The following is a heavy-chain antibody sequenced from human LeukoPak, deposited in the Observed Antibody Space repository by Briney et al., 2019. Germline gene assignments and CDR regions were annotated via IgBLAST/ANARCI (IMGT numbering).Heavy chain of an antibody. Sequence: GGSLRLSCAASGFSFSTYGMSWVRQSPGKGLEWVSSISSSSSYIYYADSVKGRVTTSRDNAKNSLYLQMNSLRAEDTAVYYCAREMRGDTALGYYYYYMDVWGKGTTVTVSS. D-gene: IGHD5-18*01. J-gene: IGHJ6*03. CDR2: ISSSSSYI. V-gene: IGHV3-21*01. CDR1: GFSFSTYG. CDR3: AREMRGDTALGYYYYYMDV.